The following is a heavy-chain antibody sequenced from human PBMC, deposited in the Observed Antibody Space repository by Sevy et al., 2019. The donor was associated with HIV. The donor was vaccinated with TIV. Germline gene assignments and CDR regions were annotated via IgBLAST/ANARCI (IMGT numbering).Heavy chain of an antibody. V-gene: IGHV3-74*01. CDR1: GFTFSSYW. D-gene: IGHD2-15*01. Sequence: GGSLRLSCAASGFTFSSYWMHWVRQAPGKGLVWVSRINSDGSSTSYADSVKGRFTISRDKAKNTRYLQMNSLRADDTAVYYCARVGGEYCSGGSCYPYYFDYWGQGTLVTVSS. CDR3: ARVGGEYCSGGSCYPYYFDY. CDR2: INSDGSST. J-gene: IGHJ4*02.